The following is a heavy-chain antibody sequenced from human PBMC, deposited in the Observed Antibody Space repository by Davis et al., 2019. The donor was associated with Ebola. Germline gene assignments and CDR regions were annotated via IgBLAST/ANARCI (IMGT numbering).Heavy chain of an antibody. CDR1: GGSFSGYY. CDR2: INHSGST. CDR3: ARDRRDGYSDY. D-gene: IGHD5-24*01. V-gene: IGHV4-34*01. Sequence: MPSETLSLTCAVYGGSFSGYYWSWIRQPPGKGLEWIGEINHSGSTNYNPSLKSRVTISVDTSKNQFSLKLTSVTAADTAVYYCARDRRDGYSDYWGQGILVTVSS. J-gene: IGHJ4*02.